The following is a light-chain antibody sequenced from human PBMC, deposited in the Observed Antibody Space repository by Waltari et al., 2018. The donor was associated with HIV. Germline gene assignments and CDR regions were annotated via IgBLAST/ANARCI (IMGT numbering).Light chain of an antibody. CDR1: RSNIGSNT. CDR2: NDN. Sequence: QSVLTQPPSASGTPGQRVTIPCSGTRSNIGSNTVHWYQLLPGTAPHLLIYNDNERPSGVPGRFSGSRSGASASLAISGLQPEDEADYYCSSWDDRLNGQGVFGGGTKLTVL. J-gene: IGLJ3*02. CDR3: SSWDDRLNGQGV. V-gene: IGLV1-44*01.